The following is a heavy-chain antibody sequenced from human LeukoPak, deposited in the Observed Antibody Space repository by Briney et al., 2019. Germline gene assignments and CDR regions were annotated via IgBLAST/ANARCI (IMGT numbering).Heavy chain of an antibody. V-gene: IGHV4-4*07. CDR1: GGSISSYY. CDR2: IYTSGST. J-gene: IGHJ6*03. CDR3: AREYSSSWSRSYYYYYYMDV. D-gene: IGHD6-13*01. Sequence: TSETLSLTCTVSGGSISSYYCSWIRHPAGKGLEWIWRIYTSGSTNYNPSLKSRVTMSVDTSKNPFSLKLSSVTAADTAVYYCAREYSSSWSRSYYYYYYMDVWGKGTTVTVSS.